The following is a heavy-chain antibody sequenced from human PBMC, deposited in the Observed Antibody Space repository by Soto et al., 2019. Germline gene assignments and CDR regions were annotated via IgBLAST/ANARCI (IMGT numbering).Heavy chain of an antibody. D-gene: IGHD1-26*01. V-gene: IGHV1-3*01. CDR1: GYTFTSYA. J-gene: IGHJ6*02. CDR3: ASSATTADYYYGMAV. CDR2: INAGNGNT. Sequence: ASVKVSCKASGYTFTSYAMHWVRQAPGQRLEWMGWINAGNGNTKYSQKFQGRVTITRDTSASTAYMELSSLRSEDTAVYYCASSATTADYYYGMAVWGQGTTVTVSS.